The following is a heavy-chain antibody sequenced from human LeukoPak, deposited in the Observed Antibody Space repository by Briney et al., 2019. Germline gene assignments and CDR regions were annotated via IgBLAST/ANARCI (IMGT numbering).Heavy chain of an antibody. CDR2: INHSGST. CDR3: ARIQGSAEATR. D-gene: IGHD6-25*01. Sequence: SETVTLTCAVYGGSFSGYYWRWIRQPPGKGLEWFGEINHSGSTNYNPSFKSRVTITEDTSKNQFPQKLSPVTAAATAVYYWARIQGSAEATRWGQGTLVTVSS. CDR1: GGSFSGYY. J-gene: IGHJ4*02. V-gene: IGHV4-34*01.